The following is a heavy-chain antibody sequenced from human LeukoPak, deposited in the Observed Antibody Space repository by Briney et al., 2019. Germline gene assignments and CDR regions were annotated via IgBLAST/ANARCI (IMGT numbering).Heavy chain of an antibody. Sequence: SGGSLRLSCAASGFTFSGSAMHWVRQAPGKGLEWVGRIRSKANSYATAYAASVKGRFTISRDDSKNTAYLQMNSLKTEDTAVYYCTRHGSGSYLTFDYWGQGTLVTVSS. V-gene: IGHV3-73*01. D-gene: IGHD3-10*01. J-gene: IGHJ4*02. CDR1: GFTFSGSA. CDR2: IRSKANSYAT. CDR3: TRHGSGSYLTFDY.